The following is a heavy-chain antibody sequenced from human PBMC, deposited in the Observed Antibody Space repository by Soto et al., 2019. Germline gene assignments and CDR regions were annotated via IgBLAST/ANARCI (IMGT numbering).Heavy chain of an antibody. V-gene: IGHV3-30*18. CDR1: GFTFSSYW. J-gene: IGHJ4*02. CDR2: ISYDGSEK. Sequence: LRLSCAASGFTFSSYWMHWVRQAPGKGLEWVAVISYDGSEKYYVDSVKGRFTISKDNSKNTLYLQMNSLRPEDTAVYYCAKSPNFYCSSPNCYKYYFDHWGQGTRVTVSS. CDR3: AKSPNFYCSSPNCYKYYFDH. D-gene: IGHD2-2*02.